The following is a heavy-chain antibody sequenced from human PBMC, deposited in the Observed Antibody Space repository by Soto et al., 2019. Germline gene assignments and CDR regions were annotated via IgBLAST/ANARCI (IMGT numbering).Heavy chain of an antibody. Sequence: ASVKVSCKASGYTFTSYYMHWVLQAPGQGLEWMGIINPSGGSTSYAQKFQGRVTMTRDTSTSTVYMELSSLRSEDTAVYYCAREETVVVTAIYYYYYGMDVWGQGTTVTVSS. CDR3: AREETVVVTAIYYYYYGMDV. J-gene: IGHJ6*02. CDR2: INPSGGST. D-gene: IGHD2-21*02. CDR1: GYTFTSYY. V-gene: IGHV1-46*01.